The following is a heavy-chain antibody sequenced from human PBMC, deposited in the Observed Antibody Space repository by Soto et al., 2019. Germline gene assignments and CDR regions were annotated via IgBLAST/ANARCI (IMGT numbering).Heavy chain of an antibody. J-gene: IGHJ4*02. V-gene: IGHV4-59*01. CDR2: ISYSGST. CDR1: GGSISSYY. CDR3: ARDISSGGYYYFDY. D-gene: IGHD3-22*01. Sequence: SETLSLTCSVSGGSISSYYWSWIRQPPGKGLEWIGYISYSGSTKYNPSLKSRLTISVDTSKNQFSLKLSSVTAADTAVYYCARDISSGGYYYFDYWGQGTLVTVSS.